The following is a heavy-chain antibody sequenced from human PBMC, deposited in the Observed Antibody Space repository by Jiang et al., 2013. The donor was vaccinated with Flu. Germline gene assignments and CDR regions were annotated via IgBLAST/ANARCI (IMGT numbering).Heavy chain of an antibody. CDR3: ARAGDIVVVTSYAFDI. V-gene: IGHV5-51*01. CDR2: IYPGDSDT. J-gene: IGHJ3*02. CDR1: YW. Sequence: YWIGWVRQMPGKGLEWMGIIYPGDSDTRYSPSFQGQVTISADKSISTAYLQWSSLKASDTAMYYCARAGDIVVVTSYAFDIWGQGTMVTVSS. D-gene: IGHD2-21*02.